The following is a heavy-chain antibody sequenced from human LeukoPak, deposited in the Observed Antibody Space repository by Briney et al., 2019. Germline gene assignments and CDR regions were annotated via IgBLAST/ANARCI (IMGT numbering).Heavy chain of an antibody. CDR3: AADGQWELLRWSDYYYGMDV. CDR1: GYTFTSYG. J-gene: IGHJ6*02. D-gene: IGHD1-26*01. CDR2: IVVGSGNT. V-gene: IGHV1-58*02. Sequence: SVKVSCKASGYTFTSYGISWVRQARGQRLEWIGWIVVGSGNTNYAQKFQERVTITRDMSTSTAYMELSSLRSEDTAVYYCAADGQWELLRWSDYYYGMDVWGQGTTVTVSS.